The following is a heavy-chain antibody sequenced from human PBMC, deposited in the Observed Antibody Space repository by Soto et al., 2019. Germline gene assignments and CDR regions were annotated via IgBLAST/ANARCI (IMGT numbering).Heavy chain of an antibody. Sequence: QVQLVQSWAEVKKPGSSVKVSCKASRDTFSKYAFNWVRQAPGQGLECMGCIIPIFDSRNYAEKFQGRVTITADESTSTAYMALRSVRFEDTAVYYCARGEPYLGVWGQGTTVTVSS. V-gene: IGHV1-69*01. CDR2: IIPIFDSR. CDR1: RDTFSKYA. D-gene: IGHD3-16*01. J-gene: IGHJ6*02. CDR3: ARGEPYLGV.